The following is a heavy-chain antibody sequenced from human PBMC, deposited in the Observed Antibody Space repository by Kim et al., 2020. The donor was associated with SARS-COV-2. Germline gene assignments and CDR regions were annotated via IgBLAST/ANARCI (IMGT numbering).Heavy chain of an antibody. CDR1: GGTFSSYA. CDR2: IIPIFGTA. J-gene: IGHJ5*02. Sequence: SVKVSCKASGGTFSSYAISWVRQAPGQGLEWMGGIIPIFGTANYAQKFQGRVTITADESTSTAYMELSSLRSEDTAVYYCARTSIAARREGNWFDPWGQGTLVTVSS. D-gene: IGHD6-6*01. CDR3: ARTSIAARREGNWFDP. V-gene: IGHV1-69*13.